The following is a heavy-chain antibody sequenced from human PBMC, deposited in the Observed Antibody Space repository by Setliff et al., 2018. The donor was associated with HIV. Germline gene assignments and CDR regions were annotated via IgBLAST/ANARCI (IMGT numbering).Heavy chain of an antibody. CDR1: GYTFTSYD. J-gene: IGHJ1*01. Sequence: ASVKVSCKASGYTFTSYDINWVRQATGQGLEWMGWMNPESGNTGYAQKFQGGVTMTRNTSISTAYMELSSLRSEDTAVYYCATATGYHDSGSLQNWGKGTLVTVSS. CDR3: ATATGYHDSGSLQN. V-gene: IGHV1-8*01. CDR2: MNPESGNT. D-gene: IGHD3-10*01.